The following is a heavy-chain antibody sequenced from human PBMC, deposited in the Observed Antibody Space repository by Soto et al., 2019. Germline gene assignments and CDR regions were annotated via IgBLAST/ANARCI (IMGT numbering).Heavy chain of an antibody. D-gene: IGHD1-1*01. J-gene: IGHJ6*03. CDR2: IFVGGGTT. V-gene: IGHV3-23*01. CDR1: GFNTSTYA. CDR3: ATYFRGNGNDY. Sequence: WGSLRHSCAGSGFNTSTYALTWVRQAPGKGLEWVSSIFVGGGTTYYADSVKGRFTISRDDSESTLFLQLNSLRAEDTALYYCATYFRGNGNDY.